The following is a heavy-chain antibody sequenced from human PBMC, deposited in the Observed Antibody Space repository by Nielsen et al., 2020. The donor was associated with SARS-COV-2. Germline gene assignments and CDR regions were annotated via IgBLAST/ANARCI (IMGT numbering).Heavy chain of an antibody. V-gene: IGHV3-30*18. CDR1: GFTFSSYG. Sequence: GESLKISCAASGFTFSSYGMHWVRQAPGKGLEWVAVISYDGSNKYYADSVKGRFTISRDNSKNTLYLQMNSLRAEDTAVYYCAKDAGDSSGWHTYYYYYYYMDVWGKGTTVTVSS. J-gene: IGHJ6*03. CDR2: ISYDGSNK. CDR3: AKDAGDSSGWHTYYYYYYYMDV. D-gene: IGHD6-19*01.